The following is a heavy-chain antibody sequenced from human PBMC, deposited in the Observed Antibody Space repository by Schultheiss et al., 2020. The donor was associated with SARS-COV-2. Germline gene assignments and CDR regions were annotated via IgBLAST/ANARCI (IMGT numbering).Heavy chain of an antibody. J-gene: IGHJ4*02. CDR1: GFIFSSYS. D-gene: IGHD6-13*01. Sequence: GGSLRLSCAASGFIFSSYSMNWVRQAPGKGLEWVSSISSSSSYIYYADSVKGRFTISRDNAKNSLYLQMNSLRAEDTAVYYCARVKRSSWSFDYWGQGTLVTVSS. V-gene: IGHV3-21*01. CDR2: ISSSSSYI. CDR3: ARVKRSSWSFDY.